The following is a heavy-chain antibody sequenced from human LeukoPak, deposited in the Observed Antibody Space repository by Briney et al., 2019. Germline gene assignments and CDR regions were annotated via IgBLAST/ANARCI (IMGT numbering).Heavy chain of an antibody. V-gene: IGHV3-64*01. Sequence: GGSLRLSCAASGFTFNTYAMHWVRQPPGKGLEYVSAINSNGDNTYYANSVKGRFTISRDNSKNTLYLQMGSLRAEDMAVYYCARAGSGYSNSWYDYWGQGTLVTVSS. D-gene: IGHD6-13*01. CDR1: GFTFNTYA. CDR3: ARAGSGYSNSWYDY. J-gene: IGHJ4*02. CDR2: INSNGDNT.